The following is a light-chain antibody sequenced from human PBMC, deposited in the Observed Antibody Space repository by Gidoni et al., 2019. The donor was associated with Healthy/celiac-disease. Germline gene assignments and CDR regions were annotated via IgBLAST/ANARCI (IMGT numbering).Light chain of an antibody. CDR1: QSLLHSNGYNY. CDR2: LGS. V-gene: IGKV2-28*01. CDR3: MQALQTPIFT. J-gene: IGKJ3*01. Sequence: DIVMTQSPLSLPVTPGEPASISCRSSQSLLHSNGYNYLDWYLQKPGQSPHLLIYLGSNRASGVPDRFSGSGSGTDFTLKISRVEAEDVGVYYCMQALQTPIFTFXPXTKVDIK.